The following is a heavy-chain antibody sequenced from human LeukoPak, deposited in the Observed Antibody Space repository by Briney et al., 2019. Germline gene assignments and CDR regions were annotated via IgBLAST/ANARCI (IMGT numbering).Heavy chain of an antibody. CDR2: IYYSGST. Sequence: SETLSLTCTVSGGSISSSSYYWGWIRQPPGKGLEWIGSIYYSGSTYYNPALKSRVTISVDTSKNQFSLKLSSVTAADTAVYYCARHLEYSSSSLRRVGAFDIWGQGTMVTVSS. CDR3: ARHLEYSSSSLRRVGAFDI. D-gene: IGHD6-6*01. CDR1: GGSISSSSYY. J-gene: IGHJ3*02. V-gene: IGHV4-39*01.